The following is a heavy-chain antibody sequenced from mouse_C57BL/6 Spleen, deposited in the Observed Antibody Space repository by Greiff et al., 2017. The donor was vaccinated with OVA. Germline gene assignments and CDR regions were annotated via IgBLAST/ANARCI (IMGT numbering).Heavy chain of an antibody. CDR1: GYTFTSYW. J-gene: IGHJ2*01. V-gene: IGHV1-55*01. D-gene: IGHD1-2*01. CDR2: IYPGSGST. Sequence: QVQLQQPGAELVKPGASVKMSCKASGYTFTSYWLTWVKQRPGKGLEWLGDIYPGSGSTNYNEKFKSKATLTVDTSSSTAYMQLSSLTSEDSAVYYGSRKVYDGYYFDYWGQGTTLTVAS. CDR3: SRKVYDGYYFDY.